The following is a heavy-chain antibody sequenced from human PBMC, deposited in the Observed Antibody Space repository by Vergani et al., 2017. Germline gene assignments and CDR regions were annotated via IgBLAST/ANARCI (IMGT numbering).Heavy chain of an antibody. D-gene: IGHD3-10*01. V-gene: IGHV4-39*01. CDR1: GGSISSSSYY. CDR2: IYYSGST. CDR3: ARPRVEGDYYYGMDV. J-gene: IGHJ6*02. Sequence: QLQLQESGPGLVKPSETLSLTCTVSGGSISSSSYYWGWIRQPPGKGLEWIGSIYYSGSTYYNPSLKSRVTISVDTSKNQFSLKLSSETAADTAVYYCARPRVEGDYYYGMDVWGQGTTVTVSS.